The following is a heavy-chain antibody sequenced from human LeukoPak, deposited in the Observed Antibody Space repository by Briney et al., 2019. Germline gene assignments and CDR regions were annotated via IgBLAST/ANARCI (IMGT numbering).Heavy chain of an antibody. J-gene: IGHJ4*02. Sequence: SGGSLRLSCAASGFTFSSYAMSWVRQAPGKGLEWVSAISGSGGSTYYADSVKGRFTISRDNSKNTLYLQINSLRAEDTAVYYCAKDPDGYNWNYASFSDYWGQGTLVTVSS. D-gene: IGHD1-7*01. CDR2: ISGSGGST. CDR3: AKDPDGYNWNYASFSDY. CDR1: GFTFSSYA. V-gene: IGHV3-23*01.